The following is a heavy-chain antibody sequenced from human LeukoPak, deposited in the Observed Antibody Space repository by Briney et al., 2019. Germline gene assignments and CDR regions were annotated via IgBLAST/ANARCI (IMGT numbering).Heavy chain of an antibody. CDR1: GFTFNDHA. V-gene: IGHV3-9*01. J-gene: IGHJ3*02. CDR2: INWNSDNI. Sequence: GGSLRLSCAASGFTFNDHAMSWVRQAPGKGLEWVSGINWNSDNIGYADSVKGRFTISRDDAKKSLFLQMNSLRTEDTALYCCARASYYYDTTGFGAVDIWGQGTMVTVSS. D-gene: IGHD3-22*01. CDR3: ARASYYYDTTGFGAVDI.